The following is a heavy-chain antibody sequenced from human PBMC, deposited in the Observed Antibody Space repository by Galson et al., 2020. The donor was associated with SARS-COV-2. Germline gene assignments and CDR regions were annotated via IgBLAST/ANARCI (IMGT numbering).Heavy chain of an antibody. D-gene: IGHD3-3*01. Sequence: SETLSLTCSVSGYSITSYQWSWIRQTPGKVLEWIAYIFDSGSSSYNPSLNSRVTNYNPSLESRVTIPVDTSKNQFFLKLNSVTAADTAVYYCARSRAYYDFLSGPPALGAFDVWGQGTLVTVSS. V-gene: IGHV4-59*01. J-gene: IGHJ3*01. CDR2: IFDSGSSSYNPSLNSRVT. CDR3: ARSRAYYDFLSGPPALGAFDV. CDR1: GYSITSYQ.